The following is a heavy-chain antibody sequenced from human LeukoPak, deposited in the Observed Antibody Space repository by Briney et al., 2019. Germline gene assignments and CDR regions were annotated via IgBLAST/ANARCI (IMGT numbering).Heavy chain of an antibody. Sequence: PGGSLRLSCAAFGFXFSSYEINWVRQAPGKGLKWVSYIGGSGSTYYADSVKGRFTISRDNAKNSLYLQMNSLRAEDTAVYYCARTQSSGWYYFDCWGQGTLVTVSS. CDR1: GFXFSSYE. CDR3: ARTQSSGWYYFDC. J-gene: IGHJ4*02. V-gene: IGHV3-48*03. D-gene: IGHD6-19*01. CDR2: IGGSGST.